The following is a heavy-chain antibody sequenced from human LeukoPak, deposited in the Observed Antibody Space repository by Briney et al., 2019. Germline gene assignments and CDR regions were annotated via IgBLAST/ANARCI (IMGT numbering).Heavy chain of an antibody. J-gene: IGHJ5*02. CDR2: IYHSGST. CDR1: GGSISSGGYS. Sequence: PSETLSLTCAVSGGSISSGGYSWSWIRQPPGKGLEWIGYIYHSGSTYYSPSLKSRVTISVDRSKNQFSLKLSSVTAADTAVYYWARVGYSSPSGDNWFDPWGQGTLVTVSS. V-gene: IGHV4-30-2*01. D-gene: IGHD6-6*01. CDR3: ARVGYSSPSGDNWFDP.